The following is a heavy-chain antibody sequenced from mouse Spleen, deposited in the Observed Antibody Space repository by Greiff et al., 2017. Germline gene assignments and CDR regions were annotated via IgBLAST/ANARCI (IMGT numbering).Heavy chain of an antibody. D-gene: IGHD4-1*02. CDR3: ASLNWAFDF. CDR2: IHPNSGKT. J-gene: IGHJ2*01. Sequence: QVQLQQPGAEVVKPGASVKLSCKASGYTFTSYWMHWVKQRPGQGLEWIGMIHPNSGKTNYNEKFKNKATLTVDKSSSTAYMQFSSLTSEDSAVYYCASLNWAFDFWGQGTTLTVSS. V-gene: IGHV1-64*01. CDR1: GYTFTSYW.